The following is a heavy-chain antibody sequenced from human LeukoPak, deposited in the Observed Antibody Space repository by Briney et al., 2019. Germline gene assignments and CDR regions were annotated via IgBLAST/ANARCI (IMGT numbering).Heavy chain of an antibody. D-gene: IGHD2-2*01. CDR3: AKDFYCSSTSCYPESFFDY. V-gene: IGHV3-23*01. CDR2: ISGSGGST. J-gene: IGHJ4*02. Sequence: GGSLRLSCAASGFTFSSYAMSWVRQAPGKGLEWVSAISGSGGSTYYADSVKGRFTISRDNSKNTLYLQMNSLRAEDTAVYYCAKDFYCSSTSCYPESFFDYWGQGTLVTVSS. CDR1: GFTFSSYA.